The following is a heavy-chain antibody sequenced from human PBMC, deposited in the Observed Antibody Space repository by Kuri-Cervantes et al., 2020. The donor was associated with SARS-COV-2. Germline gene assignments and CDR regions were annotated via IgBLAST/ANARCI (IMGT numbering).Heavy chain of an antibody. CDR3: TSPRYYYDSSGDDHAFDI. CDR1: GYSFTSYW. V-gene: IGHV5-10-1*01. Sequence: GESLKISCKGSGYSFTSYWISWVRQMPRKGLEWMGRIDPSDSYTNYSPSFQGHVTISADKSISTAYLQWSSLKASDTAMYYCTSPRYYYDSSGDDHAFDIWGQGTMVTVSS. J-gene: IGHJ3*02. CDR2: IDPSDSYT. D-gene: IGHD3-22*01.